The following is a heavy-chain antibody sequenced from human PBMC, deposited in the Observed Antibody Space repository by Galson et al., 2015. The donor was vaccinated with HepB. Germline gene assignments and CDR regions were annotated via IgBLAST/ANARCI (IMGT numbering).Heavy chain of an antibody. J-gene: IGHJ4*02. CDR1: GFTFSNYW. V-gene: IGHV3-7*01. CDR2: IRQEGSEK. Sequence: SLRLSCAASGFTFSNYWMNWARQAPGKGLEWVAAIRQEGSEKWYVDSVKGLFAISRGNGKNSLYLEMNSLRVDDTAIYYCASTNTFDYWGQGTLVTVSS. CDR3: ASTNTFDY.